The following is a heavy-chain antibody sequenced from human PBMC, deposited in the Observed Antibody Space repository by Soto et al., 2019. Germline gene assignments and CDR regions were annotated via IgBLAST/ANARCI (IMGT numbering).Heavy chain of an antibody. CDR1: GYTFTGYY. Sequence: ASVKVSCKASGYTFTGYYMHWVRQAPGQGLEWMGWINPNSGGTNYAQKFQGRVTMTRDTSISTAYMELSRLRSDDTAVYYCARMAGPKLAAAGTFDYWGQGTLVTVSS. J-gene: IGHJ4*02. CDR3: ARMAGPKLAAAGTFDY. D-gene: IGHD6-13*01. CDR2: INPNSGGT. V-gene: IGHV1-2*02.